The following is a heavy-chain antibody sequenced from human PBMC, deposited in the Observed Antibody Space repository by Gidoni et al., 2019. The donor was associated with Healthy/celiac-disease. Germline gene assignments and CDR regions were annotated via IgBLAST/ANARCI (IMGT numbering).Heavy chain of an antibody. CDR1: GFTFGNAW. V-gene: IGHV3-15*07. Sequence: EVQLVESGGGLVKPGGSLRPSCSASGFTFGNAWMNWVRQAPGKGLEWVGRIKSKTDGGTTDYAAPVKGRFTISRDDSKNTLYLQMNSLKTEDTAVYYCTTDGALGSDFDYWGQGTLVTVSS. CDR3: TTDGALGSDFDY. CDR2: IKSKTDGGTT. D-gene: IGHD3-10*01. J-gene: IGHJ4*02.